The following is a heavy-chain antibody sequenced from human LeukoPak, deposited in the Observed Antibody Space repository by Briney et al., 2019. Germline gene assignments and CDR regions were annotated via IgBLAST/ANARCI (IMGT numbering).Heavy chain of an antibody. V-gene: IGHV4-39*01. Sequence: SETLSLTCTVSGVSISSSSYYWGWIRQPPEKGLEWIGTIYYSGSTFYNPSLTSRVTISVDTSKNQFSLKVSSVTAADTAVYYCASTMYCSSTSCLRFDYWGQGTLVTVSS. J-gene: IGHJ4*02. CDR3: ASTMYCSSTSCLRFDY. CDR1: GVSISSSSYY. D-gene: IGHD2-2*01. CDR2: IYYSGST.